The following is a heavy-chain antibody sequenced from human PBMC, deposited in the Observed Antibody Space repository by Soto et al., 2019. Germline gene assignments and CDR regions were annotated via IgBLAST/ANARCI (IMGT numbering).Heavy chain of an antibody. V-gene: IGHV3-23*01. D-gene: IGHD6-6*01. J-gene: IGHJ4*02. CDR2: ISGNGGST. CDR3: AKGGEFSTSYTLDFDF. Sequence: PGGSLRLSCAASGFTFSSYAMSWVRQAPGRGLEWVSIISGNGGSTYYAASVKGRFTISRDNTKNTLYLQMDSLTAEDTAVYYCAKGGEFSTSYTLDFDFWDQGALVTVSS. CDR1: GFTFSSYA.